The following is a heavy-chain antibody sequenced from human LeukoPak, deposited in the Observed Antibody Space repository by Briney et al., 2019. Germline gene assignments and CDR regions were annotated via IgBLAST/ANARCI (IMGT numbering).Heavy chain of an antibody. CDR1: GGSISSGSYY. D-gene: IGHD1-26*01. J-gene: IGHJ4*02. Sequence: SETLSPTCTVSGGSISSGSYYWSWIRQPAGKGLEWIGRIYTSGSTNYNPSLKSRVTISVDTSKNQFSLKLSSVTAADTAVYYCARDGEWDLGTRWGQGTLVTVSS. V-gene: IGHV4-61*02. CDR3: ARDGEWDLGTR. CDR2: IYTSGST.